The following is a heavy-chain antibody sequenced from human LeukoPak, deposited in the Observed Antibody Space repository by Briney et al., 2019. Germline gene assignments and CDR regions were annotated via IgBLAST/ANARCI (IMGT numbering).Heavy chain of an antibody. V-gene: IGHV3-9*01. CDR3: AKDLYI. Sequence: GGSLRLSCAASGFTFDDYAMHWVRQAPGKGLEWVSGISWNSGSIGYADSVKGRFTISRDNAKNSLYLQMNSLRAEDTALYYCAKDLYIWGQGTLSPSPQ. CDR1: GFTFDDYA. J-gene: IGHJ4*02. CDR2: ISWNSGSI. D-gene: IGHD3-10*01.